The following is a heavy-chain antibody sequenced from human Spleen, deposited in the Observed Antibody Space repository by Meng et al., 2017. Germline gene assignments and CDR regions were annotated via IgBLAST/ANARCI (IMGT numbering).Heavy chain of an antibody. CDR2: INAVDGNT. D-gene: IGHD3-22*01. CDR3: NGGPSNWFDP. J-gene: IGHJ5*02. CDR1: GYTFTTYT. V-gene: IGHV1-3*01. Sequence: QVPLVQSGAEVKKPGASVKVSCKASGYTFTTYTMHWVRQAPGQRLEWMGWINAVDGNTKYSQKFQGRVTISRDTSVYYCARGPYYYDSANYYGGPTNGGPSNWFDPWGQGTLVTVSS.